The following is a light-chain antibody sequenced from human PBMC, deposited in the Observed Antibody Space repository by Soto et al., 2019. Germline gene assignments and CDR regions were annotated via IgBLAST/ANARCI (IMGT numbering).Light chain of an antibody. CDR3: QSYDRSLSGWRV. J-gene: IGLJ2*01. CDR1: SSNIGAGYD. V-gene: IGLV1-40*01. Sequence: QLVLTQPPSVSGAPGQRVTISCTGSSSNIGAGYDVHWYQQLPGTAPKLLIYNNNNRPSGVPGRFSGSKSGTSASLAITGLQVEDEADYYCQSYDRSLSGWRVFGGGTKLTVL. CDR2: NNN.